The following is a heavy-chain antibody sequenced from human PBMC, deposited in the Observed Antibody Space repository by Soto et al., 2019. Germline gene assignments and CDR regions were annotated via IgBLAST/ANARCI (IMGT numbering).Heavy chain of an antibody. CDR3: AKAISGIAVAGYFDY. CDR2: ISGSGGST. J-gene: IGHJ4*02. Sequence: EVQLLESGGGSVQPGGSLRLSCAASGFTFSSYGMSWVRQAPGKGLEWVSAISGSGGSTYYADSVKGRFTISRDNSKNTLYLQMNSLRAEDTAVYYCAKAISGIAVAGYFDYWGQGTLVTVSS. CDR1: GFTFSSYG. V-gene: IGHV3-23*01. D-gene: IGHD6-19*01.